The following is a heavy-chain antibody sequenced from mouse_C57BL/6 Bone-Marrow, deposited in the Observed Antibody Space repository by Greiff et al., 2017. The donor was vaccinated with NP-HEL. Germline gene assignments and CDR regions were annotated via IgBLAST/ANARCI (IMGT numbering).Heavy chain of an antibody. V-gene: IGHV5-15*04. CDR2: ISNLAYSI. D-gene: IGHD1-1*01. CDR1: GFTFSDYG. J-gene: IGHJ3*01. Sequence: EVKLVESGGGLVQPGGSLKLSCAASGFTFSDYGMAWVRQAPRKGPEWVAFISNLAYSIYYADTVTGRFTISRENAKNTLYLEMSSLRSEDTAMYYCARKGDYYGSSWGFAYWGQGTLVTVSA. CDR3: ARKGDYYGSSWGFAY.